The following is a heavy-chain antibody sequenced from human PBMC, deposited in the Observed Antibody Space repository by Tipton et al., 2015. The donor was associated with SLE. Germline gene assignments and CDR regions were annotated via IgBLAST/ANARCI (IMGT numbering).Heavy chain of an antibody. CDR3: ARNPDYYVSGSHFDF. V-gene: IGHV4-59*01. CDR1: GDSISSYY. CDR2: INHSGST. J-gene: IGHJ4*02. D-gene: IGHD3-10*01. Sequence: TLSLTCSVSGDSISSYYWSWIRQPPGKGLEWIGEINHSGSTNYNPSLKSRVTISVDTSNNQFSLDLTPVTAADTAMYYCARNPDYYVSGSHFDFWGQGTLVTVSS.